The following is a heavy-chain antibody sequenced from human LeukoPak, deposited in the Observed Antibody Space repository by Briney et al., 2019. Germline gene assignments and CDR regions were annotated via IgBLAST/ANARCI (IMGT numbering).Heavy chain of an antibody. V-gene: IGHV1-69*13. D-gene: IGHD3-16*01. CDR2: IIPIFGTA. CDR1: GNSISNYA. CDR3: TTRACHAGGCSSSFYYYYGLHF. J-gene: IGHJ6*02. Sequence: ASVKVSCKASGNSISNYAVSWVRQAPGQGFEWMGGIIPIFGTADYAQKFQGRVTITADQSTSTTYMALSSLRSEDTATYYCTTRACHAGGCSSSFYYYYGLHFWGQGTTVSVSS.